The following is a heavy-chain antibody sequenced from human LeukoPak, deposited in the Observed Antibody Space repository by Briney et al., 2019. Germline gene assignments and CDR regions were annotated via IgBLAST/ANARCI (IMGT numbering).Heavy chain of an antibody. Sequence: SETLSLTCAVYGGSFSGYYWSWIRQPPGKGLEWIGEINHSGSTNYNPSLKSRVTISVDTSKNQFSLKLSSVTAADTAVYYCARWGTYYYDSSGYYYFWGQGTLVTVSS. CDR3: ARWGTYYYDSSGYYYF. CDR1: GGSFSGYY. V-gene: IGHV4-34*01. J-gene: IGHJ4*02. CDR2: INHSGST. D-gene: IGHD3-22*01.